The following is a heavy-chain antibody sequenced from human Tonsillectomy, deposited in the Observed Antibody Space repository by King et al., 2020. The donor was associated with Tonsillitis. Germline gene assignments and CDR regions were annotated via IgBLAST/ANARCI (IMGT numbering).Heavy chain of an antibody. CDR3: ARDDCSGGSCYPDY. J-gene: IGHJ4*02. CDR1: GYSISSGYY. Sequence: VQLQESGPGLVKPSETLSLTCAVSGYSISSGYYWGWIRQPPGKGLGWIGSIYHSGSTYYNPSLKSRVTISVDTSKNQFSLKLSTVTAADTAVYYCARDDCSGGSCYPDYWGQGTLVTVSS. V-gene: IGHV4-38-2*02. CDR2: IYHSGST. D-gene: IGHD2-15*01.